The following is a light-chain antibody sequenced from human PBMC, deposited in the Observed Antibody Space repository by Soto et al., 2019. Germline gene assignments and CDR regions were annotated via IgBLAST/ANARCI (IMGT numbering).Light chain of an antibody. CDR1: SSNIGSNI. CDR2: SDN. J-gene: IGLJ3*02. CDR3: ATWDDSRGV. V-gene: IGLV1-44*01. Sequence: QLVLTQPPSASGTPGQRVTISCSGSSSNIGSNIVNWYQQLPGTAPKLLIYSDNQRPSGVPDRFSGSKSGTSASLAISGLQSEDEADYYCATWDDSRGVFGGGTKLTVL.